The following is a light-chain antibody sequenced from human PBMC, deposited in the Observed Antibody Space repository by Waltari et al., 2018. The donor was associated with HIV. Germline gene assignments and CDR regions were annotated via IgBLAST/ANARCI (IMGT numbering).Light chain of an antibody. CDR2: EVT. CDR3: TAYVDNYVVF. Sequence: QSALTQPPYASGSPGQSVTISCTGTSNDVGAYDYVSWYQQHPGRAPKLLIYEVTKRPSGVPDRFSGSKSGNTAALTVSGLQAEDDGHYYCTAYVDNYVVFFGGGTKLTVL. J-gene: IGLJ2*01. V-gene: IGLV2-8*01. CDR1: SNDVGAYDY.